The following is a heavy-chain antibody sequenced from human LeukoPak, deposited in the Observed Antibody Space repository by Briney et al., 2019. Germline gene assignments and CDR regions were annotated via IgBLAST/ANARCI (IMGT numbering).Heavy chain of an antibody. CDR2: IYHSGST. CDR3: ARDKRRHYYDSSGYYDY. D-gene: IGHD3-22*01. J-gene: IGHJ4*02. CDR1: GGSFSSGGYS. Sequence: PSQTLSLTCAVSGGSFSSGGYSWSWIRQPPGKGLEWIGYIYHSGSTSYNPSLKSRVIISVDRSKNQFSLKLSSVTAADTAVYYCARDKRRHYYDSSGYYDYWGQGTLVTVSS. V-gene: IGHV4-30-2*01.